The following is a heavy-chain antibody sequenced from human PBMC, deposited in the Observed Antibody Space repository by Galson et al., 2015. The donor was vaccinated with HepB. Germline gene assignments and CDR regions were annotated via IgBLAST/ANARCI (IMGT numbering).Heavy chain of an antibody. J-gene: IGHJ4*02. CDR1: GFTFSSYW. D-gene: IGHD6-13*01. CDR3: ARDHSSSWFDY. Sequence: SLRLPCAASGFTFSSYWMSWVRQAPGKGLEWVANIKQDGSEKYYVDSVKGRFTISRDNAKNSLYLQMNSLRAEDTAVYYCARDHSSSWFDYWGQGTLVTVSS. V-gene: IGHV3-7*03. CDR2: IKQDGSEK.